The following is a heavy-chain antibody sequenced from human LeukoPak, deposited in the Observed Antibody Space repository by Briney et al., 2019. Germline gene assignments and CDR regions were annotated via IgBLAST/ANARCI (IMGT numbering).Heavy chain of an antibody. CDR2: ISSNGGST. J-gene: IGHJ3*02. CDR1: GFTFSSYA. D-gene: IGHD2-21*02. Sequence: GGSLRLSCAASGFTFSSYAMHWVRQAPGKGLEYVSAISSNGGSTYYANSVKGRFTISRDNSKNTLYLQMGSLRAEDMAVYYCARARQGVTGPFDIWGQGTMVTVSS. V-gene: IGHV3-64*01. CDR3: ARARQGVTGPFDI.